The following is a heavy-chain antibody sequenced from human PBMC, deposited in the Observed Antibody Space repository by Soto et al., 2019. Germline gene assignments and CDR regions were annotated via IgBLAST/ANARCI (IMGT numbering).Heavy chain of an antibody. J-gene: IGHJ5*02. CDR3: ARERCPPYNWFDP. CDR1: GGSISSGGYY. D-gene: IGHD2-2*01. CDR2: IYYSGST. V-gene: IGHV4-30-4*01. Sequence: PSETLSLTYTVSGGSISSGGYYWSWIRQPPGKGLKWIGYIYYSGSTYYNPSLKSRVTISVDTSKNQFSLKLSSVTAADTAVYYCARERCPPYNWFDPWGQGTLVTVSS.